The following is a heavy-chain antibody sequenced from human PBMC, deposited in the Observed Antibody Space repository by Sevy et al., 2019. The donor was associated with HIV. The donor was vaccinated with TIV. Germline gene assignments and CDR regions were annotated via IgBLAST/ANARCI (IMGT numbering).Heavy chain of an antibody. CDR2: ISSSSSYI. V-gene: IGHV3-21*01. J-gene: IGHJ4*02. D-gene: IGHD2-15*01. CDR3: ARDKSGGPLDY. Sequence: GGSPRLSCAASGFTFSSYSMNWVRQAPGKGLEWVSSISSSSSYIYYADSVKGRFTISRDNAKNSLYLQMNSLRAEDTAVYYCARDKSGGPLDYWGQGTLVTVSS. CDR1: GFTFSSYS.